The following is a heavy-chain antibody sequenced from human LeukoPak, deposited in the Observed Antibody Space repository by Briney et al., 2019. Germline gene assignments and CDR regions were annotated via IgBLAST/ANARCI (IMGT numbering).Heavy chain of an antibody. CDR3: ARDQYYDSSDEYPPWGNYYYYMDV. V-gene: IGHV3-30-3*01. CDR1: GFTFSSYA. Sequence: PGRSLRLSCAASGFTFSSYAMHWVRQAPGKGLEWVAVISYDGSNKYYADSVKGRFTISRDNAKNSLYLQMNSLRAEGTAVYYCARDQYYDSSDEYPPWGNYYYYMDVWGKGTTVTVSS. J-gene: IGHJ6*03. CDR2: ISYDGSNK. D-gene: IGHD3-22*01.